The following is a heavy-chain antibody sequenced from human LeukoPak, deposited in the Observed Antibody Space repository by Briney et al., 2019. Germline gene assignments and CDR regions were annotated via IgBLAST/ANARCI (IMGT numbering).Heavy chain of an antibody. Sequence: ASVKVSCKASGYTFTSYGITWVRQAPGQGLEWMAWISAYNGNTNYAQKLQGRVTMTTDTSTSTAYMELRSLRSDDTAVYYCARSTNYYGSGSYLGMGYWGQGTLVTVSS. V-gene: IGHV1-18*01. D-gene: IGHD3-10*01. CDR2: ISAYNGNT. CDR1: GYTFTSYG. CDR3: ARSTNYYGSGSYLGMGY. J-gene: IGHJ4*02.